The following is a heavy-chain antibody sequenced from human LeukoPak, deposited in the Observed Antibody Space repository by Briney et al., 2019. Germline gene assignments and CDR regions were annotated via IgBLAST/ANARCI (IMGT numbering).Heavy chain of an antibody. V-gene: IGHV1-69*04. CDR2: ITPILGTT. D-gene: IGHD4-23*01. Sequence: ASVKVSCKASGYTFTSHVISWVRQAPGQGLEWMGRITPILGTTNYAQKFQGRVTITADKSTSTAYTELSSLRSEDTAVYYCALRGYGGNSDAFDIWGQGTMVTVSS. CDR1: GYTFTSHV. J-gene: IGHJ3*02. CDR3: ALRGYGGNSDAFDI.